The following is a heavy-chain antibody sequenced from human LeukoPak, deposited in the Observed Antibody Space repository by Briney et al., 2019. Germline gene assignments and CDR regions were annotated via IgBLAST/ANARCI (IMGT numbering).Heavy chain of an antibody. D-gene: IGHD3-3*01. CDR2: ISSSSSYI. J-gene: IGHJ4*02. CDR3: ARDERLLSFLK. Sequence: GGSLRLSCAASGFTFSSYTMNWVRQAPGKGLEWVSSISSSSSYIYYADSVKGRFSISRDNSKNTLYLQMNSLRAEDTAIYYCARDERLLSFLKWGQGTLVTVSS. CDR1: GFTFSSYT. V-gene: IGHV3-21*04.